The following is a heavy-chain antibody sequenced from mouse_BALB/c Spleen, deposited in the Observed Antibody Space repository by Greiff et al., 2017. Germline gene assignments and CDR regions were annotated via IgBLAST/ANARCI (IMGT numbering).Heavy chain of an antibody. V-gene: IGHV2-9-2*01. Sequence: VKLLESGPGLVAPSQSLSLTCTVSGFSFTSYAISWIRQPPGKGLEWLGVIWTGGGTNYNSAFMSRLSISKDNSKSQVFLKMNSLQTDDTAIYYCVRGRGYYGEDYWGQGTSVTVSS. CDR3: VRGRGYYGEDY. CDR1: GFSFTSYA. J-gene: IGHJ4*01. D-gene: IGHD1-1*01. CDR2: IWTGGGT.